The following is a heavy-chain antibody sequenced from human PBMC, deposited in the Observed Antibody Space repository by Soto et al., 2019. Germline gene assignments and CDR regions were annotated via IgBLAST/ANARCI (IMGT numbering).Heavy chain of an antibody. CDR1: GGTFSSYA. Sequence: QVQLVQSGAEVKKPGSSVKVSCKASGGTFSSYAISWVRQAPGQGLEWMGGIIPIFGTANYAQKFQGRVTITADESTSTAYMERSSLRSEDTAVYYCARVSLGGGVTARPIDYWGQGTLVTVSS. CDR2: IIPIFGTA. V-gene: IGHV1-69*12. D-gene: IGHD6-6*01. CDR3: ARVSLGGGVTARPIDY. J-gene: IGHJ4*02.